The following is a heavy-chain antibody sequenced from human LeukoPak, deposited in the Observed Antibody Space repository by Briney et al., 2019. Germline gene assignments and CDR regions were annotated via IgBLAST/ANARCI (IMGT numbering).Heavy chain of an antibody. CDR2: ISYSGIT. V-gene: IGHV4-59*11. CDR3: ARLAVAGDYDHFYFYMDV. J-gene: IGHJ6*03. CDR1: GGSISSHY. D-gene: IGHD6-19*01. Sequence: SETLSLTCSVSGGSISSHYWTWMRQPPGKGLEWIGYISYSGITNYNPHLKSRVSISVDTSMNQLSLKVNSVTTADTAVYYCARLAVAGDYDHFYFYMDVWGKGTTVTVSS.